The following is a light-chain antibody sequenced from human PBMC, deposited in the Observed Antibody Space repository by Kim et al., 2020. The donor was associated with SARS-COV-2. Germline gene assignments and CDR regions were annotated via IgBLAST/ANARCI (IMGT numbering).Light chain of an antibody. CDR3: QQYNDWPRT. CDR2: DAS. CDR1: QSVSSK. V-gene: IGKV3-15*01. Sequence: VITLSPNPRSVFPGERATLSCRASQSVSSKLAWYQQKPGQAPRLLIYDASTTATGIPARFSGSGSGTEFTLTISRLHSEDFAVYYCQQYNDWPRTFGQGTKVDIK. J-gene: IGKJ1*01.